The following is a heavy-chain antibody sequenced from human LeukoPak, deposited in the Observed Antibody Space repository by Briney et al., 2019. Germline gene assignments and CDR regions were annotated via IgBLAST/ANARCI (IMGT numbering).Heavy chain of an antibody. D-gene: IGHD2-2*01. CDR2: MNPNSGNT. Sequence: ASVKVSCKASGYTFTSYDINWVRQATGQGLEWMGWMNPNSGNTGYAQKFQGRVTITRNTSISTAYMELSSLRSEDTAVYYCARGFIGNRGLVRDQLLTAVDYWDQGTLVTVSS. CDR1: GYTFTSYD. CDR3: ARGFIGNRGLVRDQLLTAVDY. V-gene: IGHV1-8*03. J-gene: IGHJ4*02.